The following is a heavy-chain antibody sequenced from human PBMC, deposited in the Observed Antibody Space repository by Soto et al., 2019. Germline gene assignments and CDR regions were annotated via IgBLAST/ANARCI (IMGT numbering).Heavy chain of an antibody. CDR1: GDSVSSNSAA. V-gene: IGHV6-1*01. J-gene: IGHJ6*02. D-gene: IGHD3-22*01. CDR2: TYYRSKWYN. Sequence: SQTLSLTCAISGDSVSSNSAAWHWIRQSPSRGLEWLGKTYYRSKWYNYYAESVKSRITINPDTSKNQFSLHLNSVTPEDTAVYFCAREYYDANGSAWGQGTTVTVSS. CDR3: AREYYDANGSA.